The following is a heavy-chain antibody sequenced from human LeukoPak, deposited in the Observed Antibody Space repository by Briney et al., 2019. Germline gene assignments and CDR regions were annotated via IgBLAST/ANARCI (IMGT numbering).Heavy chain of an antibody. V-gene: IGHV1-69*05. J-gene: IGHJ5*02. Sequence: SVKVSCKASGGTFSSYAISWVRQAPGQGLEWMGRIIPIFGTANYAQKFQGRVTITTDESTSTAYMELSSLRSEDTAVYYCARHSSSWYLDRFDPWGQGTLVTVSS. CDR1: GGTFSSYA. CDR2: IIPIFGTA. D-gene: IGHD6-13*01. CDR3: ARHSSSWYLDRFDP.